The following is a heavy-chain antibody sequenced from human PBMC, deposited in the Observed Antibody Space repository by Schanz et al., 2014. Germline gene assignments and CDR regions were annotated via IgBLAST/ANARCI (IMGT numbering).Heavy chain of an antibody. CDR3: ARSYSSGWYPYYYGMDV. V-gene: IGHV3-11*06. D-gene: IGHD6-19*01. Sequence: QVQLVESGGGVVQPGGSLRLSCAASGFTFSDYYMSWLRQAPGKGLEWVSYISSSSSYTNYADSVKGRFTISRDNAKNSLYLQINSLRAEDTAVYYCARSYSSGWYPYYYGMDVWGQGTTVTVSS. J-gene: IGHJ6*02. CDR1: GFTFSDYY. CDR2: ISSSSSYT.